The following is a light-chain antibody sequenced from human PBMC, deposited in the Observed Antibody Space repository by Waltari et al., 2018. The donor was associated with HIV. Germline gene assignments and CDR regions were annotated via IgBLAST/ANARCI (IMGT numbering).Light chain of an antibody. V-gene: IGLV6-57*01. J-gene: IGLJ2*01. CDR1: SGSIVSNY. CDR3: QSYDNENPVL. Sequence: NFMLTQPHSVSESPGKTVTVSCTRSSGSIVSNYVQWYQQRPGSSPTTVIYKDDQRPSGVPDRFSGSIDSSSNSASLTISGLRPEDEADYYCQSYDNENPVLFGGGTKLTVL. CDR2: KDD.